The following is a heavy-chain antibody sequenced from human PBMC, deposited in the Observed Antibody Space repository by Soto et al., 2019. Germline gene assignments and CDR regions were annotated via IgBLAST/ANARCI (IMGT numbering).Heavy chain of an antibody. J-gene: IGHJ6*02. CDR1: AFSLSTGGVG. Sequence: QITLKESGPPLVKPTQTLTLTCTFSAFSLSTGGVGVGWIRQPPGKALEWLALIYWDDDKRYSPSLRSRLTTTKDTSKNXVXLXMXNIDPVDTATYYCIQSRCGGDCLQSYASYYYYGMDVWGQGTTVTVSS. CDR2: IYWDDDK. V-gene: IGHV2-5*02. D-gene: IGHD2-21*02. CDR3: IQSRCGGDCLQSYASYYYYGMDV.